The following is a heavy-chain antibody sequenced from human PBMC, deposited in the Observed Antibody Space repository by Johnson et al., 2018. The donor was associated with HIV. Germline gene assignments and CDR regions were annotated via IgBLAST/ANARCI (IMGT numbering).Heavy chain of an antibody. J-gene: IGHJ3*02. CDR1: RFTFSSYA. V-gene: IGHV3-23*04. D-gene: IGHD6-13*01. CDR2: ISGSGDST. CDR3: ARDNLGNPFSSYDAFDI. Sequence: VQLVESGGGVVQPGGSLRLSCAASRFTFSSYAMSWVRQAPGKGLEWVSAISGSGDSTYYADSVKGRFTISRDNSKNTLYLQMNSLRAEDTAVYYCARDNLGNPFSSYDAFDIWGQGTMVTVSS.